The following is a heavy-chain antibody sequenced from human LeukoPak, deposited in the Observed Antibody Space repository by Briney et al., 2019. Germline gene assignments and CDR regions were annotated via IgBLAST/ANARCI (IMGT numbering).Heavy chain of an antibody. V-gene: IGHV4-39*01. D-gene: IGHD5-12*01. Sequence: PSETLSLTCTASGGSISSSSYYWGWIRQPPGKGLEWIGSIYYSGSTYYNPSLKSRVTISVDTSKNQFSLKLSSVTAADTAVYYCASTRGGVATNDYWGQGTLVTVSS. J-gene: IGHJ4*02. CDR2: IYYSGST. CDR3: ASTRGGVATNDY. CDR1: GGSISSSSYY.